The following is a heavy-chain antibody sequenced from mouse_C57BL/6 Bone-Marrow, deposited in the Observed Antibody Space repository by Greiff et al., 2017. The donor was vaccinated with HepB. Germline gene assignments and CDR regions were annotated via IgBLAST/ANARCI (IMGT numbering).Heavy chain of an antibody. CDR2: IDPSDSYT. CDR1: GYTFTSYW. J-gene: IGHJ4*01. V-gene: IGHV1-59*01. Sequence: QVQLQQSGAELVRPGTSVKLSCKASGYTFTSYWMHWVKQRPGQGLEWIGVIDPSDSYTNYNQKFKGKATLTVDTSSSTAYMQLSSLTSEDSAVYYCARHEYAMDYWGQGTSVTVSS. CDR3: ARHEYAMDY.